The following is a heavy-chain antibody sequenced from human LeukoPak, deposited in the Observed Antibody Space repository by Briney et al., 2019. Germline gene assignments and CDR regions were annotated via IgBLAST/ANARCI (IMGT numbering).Heavy chain of an antibody. CDR2: ISSSSSYI. Sequence: PGRSLRLPCAASGFTFSSYSMNWVRQAPGKGLEWVSSISSSSSYIYYADSVKGRFTISRDNAKNSLYLQMNSLRAEDTAVYYCARSTVVVVAATIMDVWGQGTTVTVSS. D-gene: IGHD2-15*01. V-gene: IGHV3-21*01. J-gene: IGHJ6*02. CDR3: ARSTVVVVAATIMDV. CDR1: GFTFSSYS.